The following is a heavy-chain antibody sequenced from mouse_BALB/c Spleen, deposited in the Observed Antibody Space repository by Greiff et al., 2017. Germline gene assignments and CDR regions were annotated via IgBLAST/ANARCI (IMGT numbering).Heavy chain of an antibody. Sequence: QVQLQQSGAELVKPGASVKLSCKASGYTFTSYWMHWVKQRPGQGLEWIGEINPSNGRTNYNEKFKSKATLTVDKSSSTAYMQLSSLTSEDSAVYYCARRTYDYFDYWGQGTTLTVSS. CDR1: GYTFTSYW. D-gene: IGHD2-3*01. J-gene: IGHJ2*01. V-gene: IGHV1S81*02. CDR3: ARRTYDYFDY. CDR2: INPSNGRT.